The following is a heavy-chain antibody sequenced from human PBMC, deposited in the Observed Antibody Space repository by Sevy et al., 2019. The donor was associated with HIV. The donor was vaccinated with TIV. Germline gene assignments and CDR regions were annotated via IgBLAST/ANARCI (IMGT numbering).Heavy chain of an antibody. V-gene: IGHV4-38-2*01. D-gene: IGHD3-9*01. J-gene: IGHJ4*02. Sequence: SETLSLICAVSGYSFGSIYYWGWSRQPPGKVLEWIGSVYHSGSTYYNPSLKSRVTISVDTSKNRYSLKVTSVTAADTAVYYCARDLGLGIQFDYWGQGTLVTVSS. CDR3: ARDLGLGIQFDY. CDR2: VYHSGST. CDR1: GYSFGSIYY.